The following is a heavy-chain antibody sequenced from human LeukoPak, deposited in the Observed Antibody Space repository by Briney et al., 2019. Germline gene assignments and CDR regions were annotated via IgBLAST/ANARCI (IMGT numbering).Heavy chain of an antibody. CDR3: ASYYYGSGSYYFPFRY. CDR2: INQDGREK. CDR1: GFTLNTYW. D-gene: IGHD3-10*01. Sequence: GGSLRLSCAASGFTLNTYWMSWVRQAPGKGLEWVANINQDGREKYYVDSVKGRFTISRDNAKNSLYLQMNSLRAEDTAVYYCASYYYGSGSYYFPFRYWGQGTLVTVSS. V-gene: IGHV3-7*01. J-gene: IGHJ4*02.